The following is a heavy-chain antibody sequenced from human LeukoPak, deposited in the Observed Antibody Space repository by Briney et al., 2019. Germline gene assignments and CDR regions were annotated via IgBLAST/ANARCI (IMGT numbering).Heavy chain of an antibody. Sequence: SLILSCAASGFSFDDYAMHWVRQAPGKGLEWASGISWYSGSIGYADSVKGRFTISRDNAKNSLYLQMNSLRAEDTALYYCAKDIRVEAGGFDYWGQGTPVTVSS. CDR2: ISWYSGSI. CDR1: GFSFDDYA. D-gene: IGHD3-10*01. J-gene: IGHJ4*02. CDR3: AKDIRVEAGGFDY. V-gene: IGHV3-9*01.